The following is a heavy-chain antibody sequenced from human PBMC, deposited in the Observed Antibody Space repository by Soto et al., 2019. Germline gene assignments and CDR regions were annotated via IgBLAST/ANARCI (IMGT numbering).Heavy chain of an antibody. J-gene: IGHJ6*03. Sequence: SVKVSCKASGGTFSSYTISWVRQAPGQGLEWMGRIIPILGIANYAQKFQGRVTITADKSTSTAYMELSSLRSEDTAVYYCAREFLVPAATYYYYYMDVWGKGTTVTVSS. CDR3: AREFLVPAATYYYYYMDV. D-gene: IGHD2-2*01. V-gene: IGHV1-69*04. CDR1: GGTFSSYT. CDR2: IIPILGIA.